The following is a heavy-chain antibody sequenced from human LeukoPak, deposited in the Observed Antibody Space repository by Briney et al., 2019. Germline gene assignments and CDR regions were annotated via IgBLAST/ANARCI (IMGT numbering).Heavy chain of an antibody. CDR2: IHYRGST. Sequence: PSETLSLTCTVSGGSISSNYWSWIRQPPGKGLEWIGYIHYRGSTNYNPSLKSRVTISVDTSKNQFSLRLSSVTAADTAVYYCARDDSYYYGTSGSSNGLDIWGQGTTVTVSS. CDR3: ARDDSYYYGTSGSSNGLDI. CDR1: GGSISSNY. J-gene: IGHJ3*02. D-gene: IGHD3-22*01. V-gene: IGHV4-59*01.